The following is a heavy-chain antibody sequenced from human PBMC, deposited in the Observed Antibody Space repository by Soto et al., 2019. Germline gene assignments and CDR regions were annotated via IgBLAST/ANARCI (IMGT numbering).Heavy chain of an antibody. CDR1: GGSINSYY. Sequence: PSETVSLTCTVSGGSINSYYWSWVRQPPGKGLEWIGQIYYTGSTNYNPSLKSRVTISVDRSKNQFSLKLSSVTAADTAVYYCARGRAELGDDYWGQGTLVTVSS. CDR2: IYYTGST. CDR3: ARGRAELGDDY. D-gene: IGHD7-27*01. V-gene: IGHV4-59*12. J-gene: IGHJ4*02.